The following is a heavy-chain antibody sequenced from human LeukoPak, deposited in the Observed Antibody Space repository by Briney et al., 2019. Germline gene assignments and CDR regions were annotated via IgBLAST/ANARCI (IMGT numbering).Heavy chain of an antibody. CDR2: ISGSGGST. CDR3: ARDKWELLGTGDY. D-gene: IGHD1-26*01. J-gene: IGHJ4*02. Sequence: QTGGSLRLSCAASGFTFSSYAMSWVRQAPGKGLEWVSAISGSGGSTYYADSVKGRFTISRDNFKNTLYVQMNSLRAEDTAVYYCARDKWELLGTGDYWGQGTLVTVSS. CDR1: GFTFSSYA. V-gene: IGHV3-23*01.